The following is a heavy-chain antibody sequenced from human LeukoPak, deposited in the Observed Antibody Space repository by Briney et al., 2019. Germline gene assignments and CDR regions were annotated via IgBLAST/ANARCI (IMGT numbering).Heavy chain of an antibody. CDR3: ARGGYYDSSGYYYDGHFHH. D-gene: IGHD3-22*01. Sequence: GGSERLSCAASGFTFSSYEMNWVRQAPGKGLEWVSYVSFSGSTIYYADSVKGRFTVYRANAKNSLYVRMNSLRAEDTAVYYCARGGYYDSSGYYYDGHFHHWGQGSPVSLSS. J-gene: IGHJ1*01. CDR1: GFTFSSYE. CDR2: VSFSGSTI. V-gene: IGHV3-48*03.